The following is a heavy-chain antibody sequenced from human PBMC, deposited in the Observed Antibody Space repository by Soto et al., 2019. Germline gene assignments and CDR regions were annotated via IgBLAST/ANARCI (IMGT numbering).Heavy chain of an antibody. V-gene: IGHV4-31*03. CDR1: GGSLSSGGYY. Sequence: ASETLSLTCTVSGGSLSSGGYYWSWIRQHPGKGLEWIGYIYYSGSTYYNPSLKSRVTISVETSKNQFSLKLSSVTAADTAVYYCARADIVVVPDATEDYGMDVWGQGTTVTV. D-gene: IGHD2-2*01. J-gene: IGHJ6*02. CDR3: ARADIVVVPDATEDYGMDV. CDR2: IYYSGST.